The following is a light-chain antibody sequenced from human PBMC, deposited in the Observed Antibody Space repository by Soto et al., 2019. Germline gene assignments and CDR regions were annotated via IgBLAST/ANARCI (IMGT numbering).Light chain of an antibody. CDR1: QSVSSN. Sequence: EIVMTQSPATLSVSPGERATLSCRASQSVSSNLAWYQQKLGQAPRLLIYGASTRATGIPARFSGSGSKTEFTLTINSLQSEDFAVYYCQQYSIWPYTFGQGTKLEIK. CDR3: QQYSIWPYT. J-gene: IGKJ2*01. CDR2: GAS. V-gene: IGKV3-15*01.